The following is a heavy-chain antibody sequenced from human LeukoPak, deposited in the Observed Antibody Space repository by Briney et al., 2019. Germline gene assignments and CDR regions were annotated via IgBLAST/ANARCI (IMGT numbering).Heavy chain of an antibody. D-gene: IGHD1-26*01. J-gene: IGHJ3*02. CDR2: IHSVGST. CDR1: GFSVSGNY. V-gene: IGHV3-66*01. CDR3: ARGFAHVGQAFDI. Sequence: PGGSLSLSWAASGFSVSGNYMTWVRQVPGEGLEWLSIIHSVGSTHYADSVGGRFTISRDSSKNTVFLQVTSLRAEDTGVYYCARGFAHVGQAFDIWGQGTMVTVSS.